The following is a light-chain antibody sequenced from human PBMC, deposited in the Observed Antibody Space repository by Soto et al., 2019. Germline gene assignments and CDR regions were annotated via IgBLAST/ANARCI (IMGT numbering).Light chain of an antibody. Sequence: ERVMTHCPAAVSVYPVERAGRSCRASQSISNYLAWYQQKSGQAPRLLIYGASSRATGTPDRFSGSGSGTDFTLTISSLEPEDFALYYCQQYGSSPPTFGQGTKVDIK. V-gene: IGKV3-20*01. CDR3: QQYGSSPPT. CDR1: QSISNY. J-gene: IGKJ1*01. CDR2: GAS.